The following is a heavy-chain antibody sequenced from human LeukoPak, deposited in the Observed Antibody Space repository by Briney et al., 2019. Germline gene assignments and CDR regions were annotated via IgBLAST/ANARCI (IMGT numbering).Heavy chain of an antibody. Sequence: PSETLSLTCAVYGGSFSGYYWSWIRQPPGKGLEWIGEINHSGSTNYNPSLKSRVTISVDTSKNQFSPKLSSVTAADTAVYYCARGAGSLVYFDYWGQGTLVTVSS. D-gene: IGHD2-15*01. V-gene: IGHV4-34*01. CDR1: GGSFSGYY. CDR3: ARGAGSLVYFDY. J-gene: IGHJ4*02. CDR2: INHSGST.